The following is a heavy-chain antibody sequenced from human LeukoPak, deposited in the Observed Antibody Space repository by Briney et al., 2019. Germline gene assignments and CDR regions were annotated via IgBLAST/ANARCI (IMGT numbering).Heavy chain of an antibody. CDR2: ISSSSSYI. J-gene: IGHJ4*02. Sequence: GGSLRLSCAASGFTFSSYSMNWVRQAPGKGLEWVSSISSSSSYIYYADSVKGRFTISRDNAKNSLYVQVNSLRADDLAVYYCARSSSGVYIQWGQGTLVTVSS. CDR3: ARSSSGVYIQ. V-gene: IGHV3-21*01. D-gene: IGHD2-15*01. CDR1: GFTFSSYS.